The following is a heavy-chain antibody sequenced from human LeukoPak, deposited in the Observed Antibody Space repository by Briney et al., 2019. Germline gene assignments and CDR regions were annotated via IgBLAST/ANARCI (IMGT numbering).Heavy chain of an antibody. J-gene: IGHJ4*02. CDR2: ISGSGGST. Sequence: GGSLRLSCAVSGFTFGSYAMTRVRQAPGKGLEWVSYISGSGGSTYYADSVKGRFTISRDNSKNTLYLQMNNLRAEDTAVYYCAKLTTVTTGDYWGQGTLVTVSS. D-gene: IGHD4-17*01. CDR1: GFTFGSYA. CDR3: AKLTTVTTGDY. V-gene: IGHV3-23*01.